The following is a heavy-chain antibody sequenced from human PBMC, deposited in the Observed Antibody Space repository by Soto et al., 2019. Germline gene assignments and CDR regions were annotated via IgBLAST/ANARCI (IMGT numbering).Heavy chain of an antibody. CDR2: ISGSGGST. V-gene: IGHV3-23*01. D-gene: IGHD4-17*01. CDR1: GFTFSSYA. J-gene: IGHJ4*02. Sequence: GSLRLSCAASGFTFSSYAMSWVRQAPGKGLEWVSAISGSGGSTYYADSVKGRFTISRDNSKNTLYLQMNSLRAEDTAVYYCAKVVAMDYGDYVSYFDYWGQGTLVTVSS. CDR3: AKVVAMDYGDYVSYFDY.